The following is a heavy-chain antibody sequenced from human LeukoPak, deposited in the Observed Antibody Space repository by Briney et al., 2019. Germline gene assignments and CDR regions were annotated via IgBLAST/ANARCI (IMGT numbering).Heavy chain of an antibody. CDR3: ARDRLYCSSTSCTYYGMDV. D-gene: IGHD2-2*01. Sequence: GGSLRLSCAASGFTLSSYSMNWVRQAPGKGLEWVSSISSSSSYIYYADSVKGRFTISRDNAKNSLYLQMNSLRAEDTAVYYCARDRLYCSSTSCTYYGMDVWGQGTTVTVSS. J-gene: IGHJ6*02. V-gene: IGHV3-21*01. CDR1: GFTLSSYS. CDR2: ISSSSSYI.